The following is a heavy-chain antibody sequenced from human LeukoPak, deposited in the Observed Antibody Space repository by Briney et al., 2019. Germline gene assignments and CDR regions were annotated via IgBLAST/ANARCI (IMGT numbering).Heavy chain of an antibody. J-gene: IGHJ4*02. Sequence: GGSLRLSCAASGFTFSSYAMSWVRRAPGKGLEWVSAISGSGGSTYYADSVKGRFTISRDNSKNTLYLQMNSLRAEDTAVYYCAKDPRWSGSYYFDYWGQGTLVTVSS. CDR1: GFTFSSYA. V-gene: IGHV3-23*01. CDR3: AKDPRWSGSYYFDY. CDR2: ISGSGGST. D-gene: IGHD1-26*01.